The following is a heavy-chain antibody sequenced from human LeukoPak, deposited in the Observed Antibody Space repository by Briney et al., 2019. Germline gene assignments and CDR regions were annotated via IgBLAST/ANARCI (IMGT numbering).Heavy chain of an antibody. CDR1: GFTFSSYV. V-gene: IGHV3-23*01. J-gene: IGHJ4*02. Sequence: QPGGSLRLSCAASGFTFSSYVMSWVRQAPGKGLEWVSASSGSGGSTYYADSVKGRFTISRDNSKNNLYLQMNSLRAEDTAVYYCAKDRGTTVVTYYFDFWGQGTLVTVSS. D-gene: IGHD4-23*01. CDR2: SSGSGGST. CDR3: AKDRGTTVVTYYFDF.